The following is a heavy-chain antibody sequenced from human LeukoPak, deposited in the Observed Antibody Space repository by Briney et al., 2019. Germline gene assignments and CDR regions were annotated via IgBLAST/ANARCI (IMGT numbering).Heavy chain of an antibody. CDR1: GFTFSSYG. CDR3: ARDPRTVRI. J-gene: IGHJ4*02. V-gene: IGHV3-48*04. D-gene: IGHD1-1*01. Sequence: PGGSLRLSCAASGFTFSSYGMTWVRQAPGKGLEWLSYISGNGGVIQYADSVKGRFTISRDNAENLLYLQMDSLRVEDTAIYYCARDPRTVRIWGQGTLVTVSS. CDR2: ISGNGGVI.